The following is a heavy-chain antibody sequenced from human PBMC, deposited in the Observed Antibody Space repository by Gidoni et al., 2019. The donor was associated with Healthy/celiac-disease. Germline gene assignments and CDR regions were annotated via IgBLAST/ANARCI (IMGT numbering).Heavy chain of an antibody. J-gene: IGHJ3*02. CDR3: ARYGIAAAGTDAFDI. CDR1: GFPFSCYA. Sequence: QVQLVESGGGVVQPGRSLRLSCAASGFPFSCYAMHWVRQAPGKGLEWVAVISYDGSNKYYADSVKGRFTISRDNSKNTLYLQMNSLRAEDTAVYYCARYGIAAAGTDAFDIWGQGTMVTVSS. CDR2: ISYDGSNK. D-gene: IGHD6-13*01. V-gene: IGHV3-30-3*01.